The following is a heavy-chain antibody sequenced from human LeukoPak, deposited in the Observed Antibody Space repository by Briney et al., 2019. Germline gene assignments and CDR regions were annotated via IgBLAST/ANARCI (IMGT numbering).Heavy chain of an antibody. J-gene: IGHJ4*02. Sequence: GGSLRLSCTASGFTFGDYAMSWFRQAPGKGLEWVGCIRSKAYGGTTEYAASVKGRFTISRDDSKSIAYLQMNSLRAEDTALYYCAKDGQLWSFWGWEGFDYWGQGTLVTVSS. V-gene: IGHV3-49*03. CDR1: GFTFGDYA. CDR2: IRSKAYGGTT. D-gene: IGHD5-18*01. CDR3: AKDGQLWSFWGWEGFDY.